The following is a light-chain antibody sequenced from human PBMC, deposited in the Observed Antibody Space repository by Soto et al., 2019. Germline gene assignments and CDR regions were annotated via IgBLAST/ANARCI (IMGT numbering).Light chain of an antibody. CDR3: QQYGSSPPLT. J-gene: IGKJ4*01. Sequence: IQVTQSPSSLSASVGDRVTITCRASQGITSYLAWYQQKPGKAPKLLIYAASALQTGVSSRFSGSGYGTDFTLTISRLEPEDFAVYYCQQYGSSPPLTFGGGTKVEIK. V-gene: IGKV1-9*01. CDR1: QGITSY. CDR2: AAS.